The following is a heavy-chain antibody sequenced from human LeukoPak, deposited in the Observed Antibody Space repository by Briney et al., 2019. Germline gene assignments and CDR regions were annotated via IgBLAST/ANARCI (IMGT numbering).Heavy chain of an antibody. D-gene: IGHD2-21*01. Sequence: GGSLRLSCAASGFTFSSYSMHWVRQAPGKGLEWVSGISWNSGSIGYADSVKGRFTISRDNAKNSLYLQMNSLRAEDTALYYCAKDIGLLAAYYFDYWGQGTLVTVSS. CDR3: AKDIGLLAAYYFDY. CDR2: ISWNSGSI. CDR1: GFTFSSYS. J-gene: IGHJ4*02. V-gene: IGHV3-9*01.